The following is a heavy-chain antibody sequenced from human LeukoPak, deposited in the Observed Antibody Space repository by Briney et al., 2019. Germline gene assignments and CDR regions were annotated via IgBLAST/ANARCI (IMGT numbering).Heavy chain of an antibody. CDR2: INPNSGGT. CDR1: GYTFTGYY. V-gene: IGHV1-2*02. CDR3: ARLSGNYYMDV. D-gene: IGHD3-16*02. J-gene: IGHJ6*03. Sequence: ASVKVSCKASGYTFTGYYIHWVRQAPGQGLEWMGWINPNSGGTNYAQKFQGRVTVTRDTSISTAYMELSSLISDDTAVFYCARLSGNYYMDVWGKGTTVTVSS.